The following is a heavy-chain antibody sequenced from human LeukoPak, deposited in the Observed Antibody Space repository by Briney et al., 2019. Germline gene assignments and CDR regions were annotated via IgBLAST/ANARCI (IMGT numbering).Heavy chain of an antibody. D-gene: IGHD3-22*01. Sequence: GGSLRLSCAVSGFTVSTNHMTWVRRAPGKGLGWVSAINDVDTPYYADTVRGRFTISRDSANNTLYLQMKRLRAEDTAVYYCARDMVHSSGAFDSWGQGTLVTV. CDR2: INDVDTP. J-gene: IGHJ4*02. CDR1: GFTVSTNH. CDR3: ARDMVHSSGAFDS. V-gene: IGHV3-53*01.